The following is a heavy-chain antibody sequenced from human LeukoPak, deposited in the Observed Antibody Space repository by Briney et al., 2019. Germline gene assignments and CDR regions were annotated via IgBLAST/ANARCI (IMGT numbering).Heavy chain of an antibody. J-gene: IGHJ4*02. CDR3: ASSAGALIDC. CDR1: GFTFSNYD. CDR2: IWFDGSNK. Sequence: PGGSLRLSCAASGFTFSNYDMHWVRQAPGKGLEWVAVIWFDGSNKFYAYSVKGRFTISRDNSKNTLYLQMSSLRAEDTAVYYCASSAGALIDCWGQGTLVIVSS. D-gene: IGHD6-19*01. V-gene: IGHV3-33*01.